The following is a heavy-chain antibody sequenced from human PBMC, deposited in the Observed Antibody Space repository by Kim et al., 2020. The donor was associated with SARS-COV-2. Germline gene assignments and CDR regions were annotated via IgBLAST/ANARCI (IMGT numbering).Heavy chain of an antibody. CDR2: IYSGGST. J-gene: IGHJ3*02. D-gene: IGHD2-15*01. Sequence: GGSLRLSCAASGFTVSSNYMSWVRQAPGKGLEWVSVIYSGGSTYYAYSVKGRFTISRHNSKNTLYLQMNSLRAEDTAVYYCARGGQVVVAATAIDAFDICGEGRMVTVSS. V-gene: IGHV3-53*04. CDR1: GFTVSSNY. CDR3: ARGGQVVVAATAIDAFDI.